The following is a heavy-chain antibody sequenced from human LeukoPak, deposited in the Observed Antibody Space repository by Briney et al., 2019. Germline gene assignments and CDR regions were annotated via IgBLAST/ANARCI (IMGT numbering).Heavy chain of an antibody. V-gene: IGHV4-34*01. D-gene: IGHD1-1*01. CDR2: INHSGST. CDR1: GGSISSYY. Sequence: PSETLSLTCTVSGGSISSYYWSWIRQPPGKGLEWIGEINHSGSTNYNPSLKSRVTISVDTSKNQFSLKLSSVTAADTAVYYCARRRTGTWQIFDYWGQGTLVTVSS. J-gene: IGHJ4*02. CDR3: ARRRTGTWQIFDY.